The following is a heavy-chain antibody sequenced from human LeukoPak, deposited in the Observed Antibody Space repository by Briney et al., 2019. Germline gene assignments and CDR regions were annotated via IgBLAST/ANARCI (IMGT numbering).Heavy chain of an antibody. CDR3: ARERGGSKLSGLYGRDYYYMDV. J-gene: IGHJ6*03. V-gene: IGHV4-61*10. CDR2: ISSSGRT. Sequence: SETLSLTCTVSGGSISSDTYFWSWIRQPAGKGLEWIGRISSSGRTDYNPSLKSRVTISVATSKNQFSLKLSSVTAADTAVYFCARERGGSKLSGLYGRDYYYMDVWGKGTTVTVSS. D-gene: IGHD3-16*01. CDR1: GGSISSDTYF.